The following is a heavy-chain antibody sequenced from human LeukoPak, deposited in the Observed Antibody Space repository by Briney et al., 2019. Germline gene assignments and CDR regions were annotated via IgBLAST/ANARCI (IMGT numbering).Heavy chain of an antibody. CDR3: AKTPWIQNHLPGWFDP. D-gene: IGHD5-18*01. V-gene: IGHV3-23*01. CDR2: ISGSGGST. Sequence: PGGSLRLSCAASGFTFSSYAMSWVRQAPGKGLEGVSAISGSGGSTYYADSVKGRFTISRDNSKNRLYLQMNSLRAEDTAVYYCAKTPWIQNHLPGWFDPWGQGTLVTVSS. CDR1: GFTFSSYA. J-gene: IGHJ5*02.